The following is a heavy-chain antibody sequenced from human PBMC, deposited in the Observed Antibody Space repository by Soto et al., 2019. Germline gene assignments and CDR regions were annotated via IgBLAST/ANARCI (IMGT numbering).Heavy chain of an antibody. CDR2: IWYDGSNK. CDR3: ARDRPYCSSTSCYTVQRATPSGPDY. V-gene: IGHV3-33*01. J-gene: IGHJ4*02. Sequence: PGGSLRLACAASVFTFSSYGMHGVRQAPGKGLEGVAVIWYDGSNKYYADSVKGRFTISRDNSKNTLYLQMNSLRAEDTAVYYCARDRPYCSSTSCYTVQRATPSGPDYWGQGTLVTVSS. D-gene: IGHD2-2*02. CDR1: VFTFSSYG.